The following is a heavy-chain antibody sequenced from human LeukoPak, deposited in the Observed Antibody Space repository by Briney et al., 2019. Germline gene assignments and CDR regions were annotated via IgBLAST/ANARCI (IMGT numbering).Heavy chain of an antibody. V-gene: IGHV4-34*01. CDR1: GGSFSGYY. Sequence: SETLSLTCAVYGGSFSGYYWSWLRQPPGKGLEWIGEINHSGSTNYNPSLKSRVTISVDTSKNQFSLKLSSVTAADTAVYYCARRPLYDSSGYYFDYWGQGTLVTVSS. CDR2: INHSGST. CDR3: ARRPLYDSSGYYFDY. D-gene: IGHD3-22*01. J-gene: IGHJ4*02.